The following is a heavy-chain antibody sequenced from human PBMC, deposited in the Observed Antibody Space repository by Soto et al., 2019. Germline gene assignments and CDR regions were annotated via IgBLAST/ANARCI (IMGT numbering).Heavy chain of an antibody. CDR3: ARELIVVVPAASYYYYYGMDV. CDR2: ISISSSYI. V-gene: IGHV3-21*01. D-gene: IGHD2-2*01. CDR1: GFTFSSYS. J-gene: IGHJ6*02. Sequence: GGSLRLACAASGFTFSSYSMNWVRQAPGKGLEWVSSISISSSYIYYADSVKGRFTISRDNAKNSLYLQMNSLRAEDTAVYYCARELIVVVPAASYYYYYGMDVWGQGTTVTVSS.